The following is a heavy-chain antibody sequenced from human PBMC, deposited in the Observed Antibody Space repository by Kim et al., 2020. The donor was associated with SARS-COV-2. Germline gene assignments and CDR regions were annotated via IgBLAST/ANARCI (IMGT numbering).Heavy chain of an antibody. CDR3: GKALGCSGGSFLPGGWFGP. D-gene: IGHD2-15*01. J-gene: IGHJ5*02. V-gene: IGHV3-23*01. Sequence: GGSLRLSCAASGFTFSVYAMGWVLRPPGKGLEWVSTISGLGDRTHYADSVKGRFTIFRDNSRDLLYLQMNSLTVEDTAVYYCGKALGCSGGSFLPGGWFGPWGQGTLVTLSS. CDR1: GFTFSVYA. CDR2: ISGLGDRT.